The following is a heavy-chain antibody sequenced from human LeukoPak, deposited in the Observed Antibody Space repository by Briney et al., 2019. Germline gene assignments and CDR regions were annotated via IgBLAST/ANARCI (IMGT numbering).Heavy chain of an antibody. V-gene: IGHV3-49*03. J-gene: IGHJ5*02. CDR1: GFTFGDYA. CDR3: AKPLYSGYERRSWFDP. D-gene: IGHD5-12*01. CDR2: IRSKAYGGTT. Sequence: GGSLRLSCTASGFTFGDYAMSWFRQAPGKGLEWVGFIRSKAYGGTTEYAASVKGRFTISRDDSKSIAYLQMNSLKTEDTAVYYCAKPLYSGYERRSWFDPWGQGTLVTVSS.